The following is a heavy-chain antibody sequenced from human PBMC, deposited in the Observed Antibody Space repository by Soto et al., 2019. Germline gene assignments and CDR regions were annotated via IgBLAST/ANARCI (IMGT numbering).Heavy chain of an antibody. CDR3: ARGGIRDDAFDI. Sequence: GGSLRLSCAASGFTFSSYWMHWVRQAPGKGLVWVSRINSDGSSTSYADSVKGRFTISRDNAKNTLYLQMNSLRAEDTAVYYCARGGIRDDAFDIWGQGTMVTVSS. CDR2: INSDGSST. D-gene: IGHD2-21*01. J-gene: IGHJ3*02. V-gene: IGHV3-74*01. CDR1: GFTFSSYW.